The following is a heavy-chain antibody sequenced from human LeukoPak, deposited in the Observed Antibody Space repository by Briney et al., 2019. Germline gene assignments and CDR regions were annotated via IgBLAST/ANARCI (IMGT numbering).Heavy chain of an antibody. CDR2: INHSGST. D-gene: IGHD2-15*01. CDR3: ARVLGTRRVVTATRTGGWFDP. Sequence: SETLSLTCAVYGGSFSGYYWNGIRQPPGKGLEWIGEINHSGSTNYNPSLKSRVTISVDTSKNQFSLKLSSVTAADTAVYYCARVLGTRRVVTATRTGGWFDPWGQGTLVTVSS. J-gene: IGHJ5*02. CDR1: GGSFSGYY. V-gene: IGHV4-34*01.